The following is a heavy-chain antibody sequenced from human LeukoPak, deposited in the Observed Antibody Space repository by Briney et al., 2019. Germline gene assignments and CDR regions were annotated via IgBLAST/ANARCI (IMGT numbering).Heavy chain of an antibody. J-gene: IGHJ4*02. CDR3: ARDNFWSGYSDY. CDR1: GFTFSSYW. D-gene: IGHD3-3*01. CDR2: ITPDGSEK. Sequence: GGSLRLSCAASGFTFSSYWMSWVRQAQGKGMEGVANITPDGSEKYYVDSVTARFTISRDNAKNSLYLQMNSLRAEDTAVYYCARDNFWSGYSDYWGQGTLVTVAS. V-gene: IGHV3-7*01.